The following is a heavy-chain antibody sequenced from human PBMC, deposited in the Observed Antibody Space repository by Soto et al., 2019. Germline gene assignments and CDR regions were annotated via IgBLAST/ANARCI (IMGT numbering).Heavy chain of an antibody. Sequence: EVQLLESGGGLVPPRGSLRLSCAASGFTFSSYAMSWVRQAPGEGLEWLAGITFRGDNTYYADSVKGRFTLSRDNSRNRLDLQMNSLKVEDTALYYCAKLGTMGVFDNWGQGTLLTVSS. V-gene: IGHV3-23*01. J-gene: IGHJ4*02. CDR2: ITFRGDNT. D-gene: IGHD1-1*01. CDR3: AKLGTMGVFDN. CDR1: GFTFSSYA.